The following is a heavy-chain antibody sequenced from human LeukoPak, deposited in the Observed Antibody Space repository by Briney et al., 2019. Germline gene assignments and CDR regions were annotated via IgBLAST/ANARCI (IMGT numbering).Heavy chain of an antibody. V-gene: IGHV1-69*13. J-gene: IGHJ4*02. D-gene: IGHD5-12*01. CDR3: ARTVQAGGSGYDFDY. CDR2: IIPIFGTA. CDR1: GGTFSSYA. Sequence: SVTVSCKASGGTFSSYAISWVRQAPGQGLEWMGGIIPIFGTANYAQKFQGRVTITADESTSTAYMELSSLRSEDTAVYYCARTVQAGGSGYDFDYWGQGTLVTVSS.